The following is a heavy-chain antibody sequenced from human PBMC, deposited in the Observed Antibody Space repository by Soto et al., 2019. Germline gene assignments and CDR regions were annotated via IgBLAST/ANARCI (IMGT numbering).Heavy chain of an antibody. CDR3: AREPNESYYFDY. Sequence: QVHLVQSGAEVKKPGASVKVSCKASGYTFTNYYIHWVRQAPGQGLEWLGIIRPSGGRTEYAQRFQGRVIMTRDTSTSTVYMELTSLTSEDTAVYYCAREPNESYYFDYWGQGTLVTVSS. CDR2: IRPSGGRT. J-gene: IGHJ4*02. CDR1: GYTFTNYY. V-gene: IGHV1-46*01. D-gene: IGHD5-18*01.